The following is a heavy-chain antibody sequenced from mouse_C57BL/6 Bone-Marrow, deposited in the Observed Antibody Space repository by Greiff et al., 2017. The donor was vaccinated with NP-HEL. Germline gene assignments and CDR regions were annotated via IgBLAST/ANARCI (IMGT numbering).Heavy chain of an antibody. CDR1: EYEFPSHD. Sequence: EVQLVESGGGLVQPGESLKLSCESNEYEFPSHDMSWVRKTPETRLELVAAINSDGGSTYYPDTMARRFIISRDNTKKTLYLQMSSLRSEDTALYYCARHDYYDYGYYAMDYWGQGTSVTVSS. CDR2: INSDGGST. D-gene: IGHD2-4*01. CDR3: ARHDYYDYGYYAMDY. V-gene: IGHV5-2*01. J-gene: IGHJ4*01.